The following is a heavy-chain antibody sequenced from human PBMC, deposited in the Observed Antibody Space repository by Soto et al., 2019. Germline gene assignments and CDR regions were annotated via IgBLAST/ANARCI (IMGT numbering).Heavy chain of an antibody. CDR1: GFSLTTSGVG. V-gene: IGHV2-5*02. CDR3: AHRVLRTVFGLVTTTAIYFDF. CDR2: IYWDDDK. J-gene: IGHJ4*02. Sequence: QITLNESGPTQVKPRQTLTLTCTFSGFSLTTSGVGVGWIRQSPGKAPEWIALIYWDDDKRYSTSLKSRLTITKDTYKNQVVLTMADLDTADTATYYCAHRVLRTVFGLVTTTAIYFDFWGQGTPVAVSS. D-gene: IGHD3-3*01.